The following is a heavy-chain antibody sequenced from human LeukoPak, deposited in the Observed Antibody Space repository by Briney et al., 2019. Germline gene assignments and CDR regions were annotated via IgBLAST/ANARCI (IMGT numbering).Heavy chain of an antibody. D-gene: IGHD3-9*01. CDR1: GFTFRSYA. CDR3: AKDSPLTNYYNDLDY. CDR2: ITTGGDIT. J-gene: IGHJ4*02. V-gene: IGHV3-23*01. Sequence: PGGSLRLSCAASGFTFRSYAMTWVRQAPGKGLEWVSAITTGGDITYYADSVKGRFTISRDNSKSTLYLQMNSLRAEDTAVYYCAKDSPLTNYYNDLDYWGQGTLVTVSS.